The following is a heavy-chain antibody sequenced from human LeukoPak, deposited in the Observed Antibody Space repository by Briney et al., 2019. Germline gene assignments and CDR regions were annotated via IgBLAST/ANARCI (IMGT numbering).Heavy chain of an antibody. CDR3: ARISGSGKFDY. J-gene: IGHJ4*02. V-gene: IGHV3-23*01. Sequence: GGSLSLSCAASGFTFSTYAINWVRQAPGKGLEWISAISQSGNTIYYADSVKGRFIISRDNSKNTLYLQMNSLRAEDTAVYYCARISGSGKFDYWGQGTLVTVSS. D-gene: IGHD5-12*01. CDR1: GFTFSTYA. CDR2: ISQSGNTI.